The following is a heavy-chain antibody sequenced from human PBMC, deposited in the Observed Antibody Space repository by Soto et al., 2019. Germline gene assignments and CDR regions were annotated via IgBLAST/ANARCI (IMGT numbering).Heavy chain of an antibody. CDR3: ATEGGYPGSNFYGAY. Sequence: EVQLVESGGGLVEPGGSIRLSCVASGFTFTKAYMTWVHQAPGKGLEWVGRIKGSHAGGTTDYATSVKGRFTISRDDSKNTLYLQMNSLKTEDTCVYYCATEGGYPGSNFYGAYWGQGTRVTVSS. CDR2: IKGSHAGGTT. D-gene: IGHD1-26*01. J-gene: IGHJ4*02. CDR1: GFTFTKAY. V-gene: IGHV3-15*01.